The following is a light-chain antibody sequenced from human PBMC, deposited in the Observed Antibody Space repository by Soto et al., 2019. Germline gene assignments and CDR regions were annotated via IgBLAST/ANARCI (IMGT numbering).Light chain of an antibody. Sequence: QSVLTQPPSVSAAPGQKVTISCSGSNANTGTNYISWYQQFPATAPKLLIYDINKRPSGIPDRFSGSKSGTSATLGIAGLQTGDEAEYFCGTWAGSRWVFCGGTKLTVL. J-gene: IGLJ3*02. CDR3: GTWAGSRWV. V-gene: IGLV1-51*01. CDR1: NANTGTNY. CDR2: DIN.